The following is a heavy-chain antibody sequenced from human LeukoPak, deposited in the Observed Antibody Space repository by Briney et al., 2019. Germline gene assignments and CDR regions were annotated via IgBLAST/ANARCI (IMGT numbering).Heavy chain of an antibody. V-gene: IGHV7-4-1*01. Sequence: ASVKVSCKASGYTFTSYAMNWVRQAPGQGLEWMGWINTNTGNPTYAQGFTGRFVFSLDTSVSTAYLQIGSLKAEDTAVYYCASYRANYYDSSGYSGDFDYWGQGTLVTVSS. CDR2: INTNTGNP. CDR1: GYTFTSYA. J-gene: IGHJ4*02. CDR3: ASYRANYYDSSGYSGDFDY. D-gene: IGHD3-22*01.